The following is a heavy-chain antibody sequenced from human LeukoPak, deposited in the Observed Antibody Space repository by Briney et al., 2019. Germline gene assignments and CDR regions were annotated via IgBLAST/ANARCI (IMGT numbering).Heavy chain of an antibody. CDR3: ARDRSRSGPDAFDI. CDR2: ISSSSSYI. CDR1: GFTFSSYS. J-gene: IGHJ3*02. V-gene: IGHV3-21*01. Sequence: PGGSLRLSXAASGFTFSSYSMNWVRQAPGKGLEWVSSISSSSSYIYYADSVKGRFTISRDNAKNSLYLPMNSLRAEDTAVYYCARDRSRSGPDAFDIWGQGTMVTVSS. D-gene: IGHD3-3*01.